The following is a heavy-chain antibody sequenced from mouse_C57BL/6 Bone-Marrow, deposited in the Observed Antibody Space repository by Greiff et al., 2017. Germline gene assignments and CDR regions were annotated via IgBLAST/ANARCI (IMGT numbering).Heavy chain of an antibody. V-gene: IGHV1-72*01. CDR2: IDPNSGGT. D-gene: IGHD1-1*01. CDR3: AREKGPGRSLRHRGWFAY. CDR1: GYTFTSYW. Sequence: QVHVKQPGAELVKPGASVKLSCKASGYTFTSYWMHWVKQRPGRGLEWIGRIDPNSGGTKYNEKFKSKATLTVDKPSSTAYMELSSLTSEDTAVYYCAREKGPGRSLRHRGWFAYWGQGTRVTVSA. J-gene: IGHJ3*01.